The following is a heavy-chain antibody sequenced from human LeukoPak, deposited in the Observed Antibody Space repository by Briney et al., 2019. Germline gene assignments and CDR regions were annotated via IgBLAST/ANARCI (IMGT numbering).Heavy chain of an antibody. CDR2: ISSNGGST. D-gene: IGHD3-10*01. V-gene: IGHV3-64*01. CDR1: GFTFSSYA. CDR3: ARAWNYGSGSAYDY. Sequence: PGWSLRLSCAASGFTFSSYAMHWVRQAPGKGLEYVSAISSNGGSTYYANSVKGRFTISRDNSKNTLYLQMGSLRAEDMAVYYCARAWNYGSGSAYDYWGQGTLVTVSS. J-gene: IGHJ4*02.